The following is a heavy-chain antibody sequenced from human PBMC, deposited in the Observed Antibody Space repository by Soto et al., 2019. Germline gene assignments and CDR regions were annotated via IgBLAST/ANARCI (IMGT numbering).Heavy chain of an antibody. CDR1: GGSVNTGDNY. Sequence: QVQLHQSGPGLVKSSQTLSLECTVIGGSVNTGDNYWSRVRQSPWRGLEWIAYIYHTGHPFYNPSLENRVTMSVDASKNQFYLTLTSVTAADTAVYFCAREPLDGMDVWGQGTNVTVS. CDR3: AREPLDGMDV. CDR2: IYHTGHP. V-gene: IGHV4-30-4*01. J-gene: IGHJ6*02.